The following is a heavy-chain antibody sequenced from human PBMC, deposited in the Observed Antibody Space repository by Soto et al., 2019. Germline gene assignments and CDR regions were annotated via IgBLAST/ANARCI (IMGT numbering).Heavy chain of an antibody. CDR2: ITFSGNTV. V-gene: IGHV3-11*01. Sequence: PGGSRRLSGAASGFTFSDSYMSLIRQAPGKGLEWISYITFSGNTVYYADSLKGRFTISRDNAKSSLYLQMNRLRAEDTAVYYCARVSWREKYGMDVWGQGTTVTVSS. J-gene: IGHJ6*02. CDR3: ARVSWREKYGMDV. CDR1: GFTFSDSY.